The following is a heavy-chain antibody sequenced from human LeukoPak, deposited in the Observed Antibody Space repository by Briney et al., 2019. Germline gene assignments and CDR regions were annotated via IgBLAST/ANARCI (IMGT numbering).Heavy chain of an antibody. J-gene: IGHJ3*02. CDR2: IYDSGRT. Sequence: SETLSLTCTVSGGSIRSYYWTWIRQPPGKGLEWIGYIYDSGRTNYNPSLKSRVTISVDTSRKQFSLKLSSVTAADTAVYYCARDLYGDYAFDIWGQGTLVTVSS. V-gene: IGHV4-59*01. CDR3: ARDLYGDYAFDI. D-gene: IGHD4-17*01. CDR1: GGSIRSYY.